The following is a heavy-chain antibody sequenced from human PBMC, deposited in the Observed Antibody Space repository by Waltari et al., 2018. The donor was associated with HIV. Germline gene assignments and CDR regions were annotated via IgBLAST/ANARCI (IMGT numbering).Heavy chain of an antibody. D-gene: IGHD1-26*01. V-gene: IGHV4-39*01. CDR2: VDYLGST. Sequence: QLQLQESGPGLVKPSETLSLTCTVSGDSISRIPYYWGWIRQPPGKGLEWIGSVDYLGSTYSSPSLKSRVTISLDTSKNRFSRKLNSVTAADTAVYYCARTYTGSSQYFQLWGQGTLVTVSS. J-gene: IGHJ1*01. CDR3: ARTYTGSSQYFQL. CDR1: GDSISRIPYY.